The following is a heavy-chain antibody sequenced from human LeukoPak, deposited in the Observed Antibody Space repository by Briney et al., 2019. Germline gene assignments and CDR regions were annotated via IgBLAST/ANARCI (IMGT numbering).Heavy chain of an antibody. CDR3: ARQRVNKWNNLWSFDY. Sequence: SENLSLTCTVSGGSISSYYWSWIRQPPGKGLEWIGYIYYTGSTNYNPSLKSRVTISLDTSKNQFSLKLSSMTAADTAVYYCARQRVNKWNNLWSFDYWGQGTLVTASS. D-gene: IGHD1/OR15-1a*01. J-gene: IGHJ4*02. CDR2: IYYTGST. V-gene: IGHV4-59*08. CDR1: GGSISSYY.